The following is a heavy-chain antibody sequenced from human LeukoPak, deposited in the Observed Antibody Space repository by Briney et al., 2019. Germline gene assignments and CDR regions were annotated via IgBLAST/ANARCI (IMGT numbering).Heavy chain of an antibody. D-gene: IGHD4-11*01. CDR1: GGSISSGDYY. CDR2: IYYSGST. V-gene: IGHV4-30-4*08. CDR3: ARFFILVTTIDY. J-gene: IGHJ4*02. Sequence: PSQTLSLTCTVSGGSISSGDYYWSWIRQPPGKGLEWIGYIYYSGSTYYNPSLKSRFTISVDTSKNQFSLKLSSVTAADTAVYYCARFFILVTTIDYWGQGTLVTVSS.